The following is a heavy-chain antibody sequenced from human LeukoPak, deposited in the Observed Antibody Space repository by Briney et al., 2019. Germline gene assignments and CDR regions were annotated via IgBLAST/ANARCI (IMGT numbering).Heavy chain of an antibody. J-gene: IGHJ4*02. Sequence: WASVKVSCKASGYTFTGYYMHWVRQAPGQGLEWMGWINPNSGGTNYAQKFQGRVTMTRDTSISTAYMELSRLRSDDTAVYYCARLTFGGVIPFDYWGQGTLVTVSS. CDR3: ARLTFGGVIPFDY. CDR2: INPNSGGT. CDR1: GYTFTGYY. V-gene: IGHV1-2*02. D-gene: IGHD3-16*01.